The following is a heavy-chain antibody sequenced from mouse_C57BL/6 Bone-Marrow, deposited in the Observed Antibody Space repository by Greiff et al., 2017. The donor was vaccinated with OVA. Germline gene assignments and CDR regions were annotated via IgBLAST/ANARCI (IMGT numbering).Heavy chain of an antibody. CDR1: GYTFTSYW. D-gene: IGHD2-3*01. V-gene: IGHV1-55*01. CDR2: IYPGSGST. CDR3: ARSDGYPYYYAMDY. Sequence: QVQLQQSGAELVKPGASVKMSCKASGYTFTSYWITWVKQRPGQGLEWIGDIYPGSGSTTYNEKFKSKATLTVDKSSSTAYMQLSSLTSEDSAVYYCARSDGYPYYYAMDYWGQGTSVTVSS. J-gene: IGHJ4*01.